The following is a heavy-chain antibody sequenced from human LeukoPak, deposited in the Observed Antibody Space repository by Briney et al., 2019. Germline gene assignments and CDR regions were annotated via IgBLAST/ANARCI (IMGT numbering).Heavy chain of an antibody. J-gene: IGHJ4*02. Sequence: KSSETLSLTCAVYGGSFSGYYWSWIRQPPGKGLEWIGVINHSGSTNYNPSLKSRVTISVDTSKNQFSLKLSSVTAADTAVYYCARGKNNYFDYWGQGTLITVSS. CDR1: GGSFSGYY. V-gene: IGHV4-34*01. CDR3: ARGKNNYFDY. CDR2: INHSGST.